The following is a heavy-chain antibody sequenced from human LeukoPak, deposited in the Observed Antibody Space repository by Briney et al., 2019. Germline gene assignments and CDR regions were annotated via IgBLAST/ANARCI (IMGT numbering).Heavy chain of an antibody. V-gene: IGHV3-7*03. Sequence: GGSLRLSCAASGFTFSTYWMSWVRQAPRKGLEWVANIKQDGSEIYYVDSVKGRFTISRDNAKNSLYLQMNSLRVEDTAVYYCASLIWGSGFDYWGQGALVTVSS. J-gene: IGHJ4*02. CDR2: IKQDGSEI. D-gene: IGHD7-27*01. CDR3: ASLIWGSGFDY. CDR1: GFTFSTYW.